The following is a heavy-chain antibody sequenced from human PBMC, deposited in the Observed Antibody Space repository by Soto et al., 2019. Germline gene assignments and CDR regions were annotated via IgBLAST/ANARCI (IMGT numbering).Heavy chain of an antibody. CDR1: DGSISSSSYY. CDR2: IYYSGST. CDR3: ARVDVATITHYGMDV. J-gene: IGHJ6*02. Sequence: PTETPSLTCTVPDGSISSSSYYWGWIRQPPGKGLEWIGSIYYSGSTYYNPSLKSRVTISVDTSKNQFSLKLSSVTAADTAVYYCARVDVATITHYGMDVWGQGTTVTVSS. V-gene: IGHV4-39*01. D-gene: IGHD5-12*01.